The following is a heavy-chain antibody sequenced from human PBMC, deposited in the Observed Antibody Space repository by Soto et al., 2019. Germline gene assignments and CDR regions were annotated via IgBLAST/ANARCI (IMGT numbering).Heavy chain of an antibody. Sequence: ASVKVSFKASGYTFTSYAMHWVRQAPGQRLEWMGWINAGNGNTKYSQKFQGRVTITRDTSASTAYMELSSLRSEDTAVYYCARSCSSTSCVNYYGLDVWGQGTTVTVSS. J-gene: IGHJ6*02. CDR2: INAGNGNT. CDR3: ARSCSSTSCVNYYGLDV. V-gene: IGHV1-3*01. CDR1: GYTFTSYA. D-gene: IGHD2-2*01.